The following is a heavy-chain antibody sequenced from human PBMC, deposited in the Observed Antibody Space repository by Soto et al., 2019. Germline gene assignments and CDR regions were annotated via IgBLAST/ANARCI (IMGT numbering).Heavy chain of an antibody. J-gene: IGHJ4*02. Sequence: GGSLRLSCAASGFTFSTYSMNWVRQAPGKGLEWVSYISSSSSTISYTDSVKGRFTVSRDNAKNSLYLQMNSLRAEDTAGYYCAGPALSYDSGGPPAYWGKGTLVPVSS. CDR2: ISSSSSTI. CDR1: GFTFSTYS. CDR3: AGPALSYDSGGPPAY. V-gene: IGHV3-48*01. D-gene: IGHD3-22*01.